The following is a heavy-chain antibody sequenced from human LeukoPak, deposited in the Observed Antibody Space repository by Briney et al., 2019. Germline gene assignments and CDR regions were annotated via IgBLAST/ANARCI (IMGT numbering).Heavy chain of an antibody. Sequence: GGSLRLSCAASGFTFSSYAMSWVRQAPGKGLEWVSAISGSGGSTHYADSVKGRFTISGDNSKNTLYLQMNSLRAEDTAVYYCAKLVTTFTEYFQHWGQGTLVTVSS. J-gene: IGHJ1*01. CDR3: AKLVTTFTEYFQH. D-gene: IGHD4-17*01. CDR2: ISGSGGST. CDR1: GFTFSSYA. V-gene: IGHV3-23*01.